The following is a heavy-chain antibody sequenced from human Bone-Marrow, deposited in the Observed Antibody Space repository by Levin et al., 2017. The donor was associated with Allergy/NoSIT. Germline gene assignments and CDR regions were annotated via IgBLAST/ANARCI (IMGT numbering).Heavy chain of an antibody. J-gene: IGHJ4*01. CDR2: ITSSGDST. CDR1: GFTFRHYT. Sequence: GGSLRLSCAASGFTFRHYTMNWVRQAPGKGLEWVSCITSSGDSTYYADSVKGRFTISRDNAKNSLYLQLNRLRDEDTAMYYCARDPARGYYDSSGYSGDHWGHRTLVTVSS. V-gene: IGHV3-48*02. D-gene: IGHD3-22*01. CDR3: ARDPARGYYDSSGYSGDH.